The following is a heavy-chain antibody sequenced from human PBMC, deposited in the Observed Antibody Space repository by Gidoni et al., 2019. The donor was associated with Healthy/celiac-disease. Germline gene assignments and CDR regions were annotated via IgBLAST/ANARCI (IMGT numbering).Heavy chain of an antibody. V-gene: IGHV3-30*03. Sequence: QVQLVESGGGVVEPGRALRRSCAASGLTFSSYGMHWVRQAPGKGLEWVAVISYDGSNKDYADSVKGRFTISRDNSKNTLYLQMNSLRAEDTAVYYCATTEPYYYDSSGYYFDYWGQGTLVTVSS. CDR2: ISYDGSNK. D-gene: IGHD3-22*01. J-gene: IGHJ4*02. CDR1: GLTFSSYG. CDR3: ATTEPYYYDSSGYYFDY.